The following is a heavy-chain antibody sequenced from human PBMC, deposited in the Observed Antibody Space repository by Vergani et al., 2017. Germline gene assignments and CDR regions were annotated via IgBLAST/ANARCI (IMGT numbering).Heavy chain of an antibody. CDR3: AASLVSHSRITMVRGVIILYGMDV. D-gene: IGHD3-10*01. Sequence: QVQLVQSGAEVKKPGSSVKVSCKASGGTFSSYAISWVRQAPGQGLEWMGGIIPIFGTANYAQKFQGRVTITADESTSTAYMELSSLRSEDTAVYYCAASLVSHSRITMVRGVIILYGMDVWGQGTTVTVSS. J-gene: IGHJ6*02. CDR1: GGTFSSYA. CDR2: IIPIFGTA. V-gene: IGHV1-69*01.